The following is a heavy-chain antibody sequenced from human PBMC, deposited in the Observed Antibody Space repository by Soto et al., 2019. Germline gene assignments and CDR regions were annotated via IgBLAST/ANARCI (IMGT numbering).Heavy chain of an antibody. J-gene: IGHJ4*02. CDR1: GFTFSSYA. CDR2: ISDSGGST. Sequence: GGSVRLSCGASGFTFSSYAMSWVRQAPGKGLEWVSAISDSGGSTYYADSMKGRFTISRDNSKNTLYLQMNSLRAEDTAIYYCAKDLTSTSRTPELWGQGTLVTVSS. CDR3: AKDLTSTSRTPEL. V-gene: IGHV3-23*01. D-gene: IGHD2-2*01.